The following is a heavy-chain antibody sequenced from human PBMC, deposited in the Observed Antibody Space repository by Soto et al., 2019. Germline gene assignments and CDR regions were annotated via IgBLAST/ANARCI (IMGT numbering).Heavy chain of an antibody. CDR3: AQGAPRGRYCDY. CDR2: IYYSGST. J-gene: IGHJ4*02. V-gene: IGHV4-31*03. Sequence: QVQLQESAPGLVKPSQTLSLTCTVSGGSISSGGYYWSWIRQHPGRGLEWIGYIYYSGSTYYNPSLKRRVTISVDTSKNQCSLKLSPVTAADTAVYYCAQGAPRGRYCDYWGQGTLVAVSS. CDR1: GGSISSGGYY.